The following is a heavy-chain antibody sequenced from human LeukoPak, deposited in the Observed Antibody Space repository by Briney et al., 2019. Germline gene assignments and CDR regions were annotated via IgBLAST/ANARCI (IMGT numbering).Heavy chain of an antibody. D-gene: IGHD1-26*01. Sequence: PGGSLRLSCAASRFIFDDYGMTWVRQAPGKGLEWVSGISWNSGTIGYADSVKGRFTISRDNAKNSLYLQMNSLRAEGMALYYCAKGNSGSYSQDWFDPWGQGTLVTVSS. J-gene: IGHJ5*02. CDR2: ISWNSGTI. CDR3: AKGNSGSYSQDWFDP. CDR1: RFIFDDYG. V-gene: IGHV3-9*03.